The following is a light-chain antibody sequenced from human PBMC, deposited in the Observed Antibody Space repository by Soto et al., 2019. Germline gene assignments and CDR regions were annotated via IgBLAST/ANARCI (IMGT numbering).Light chain of an antibody. J-gene: IGKJ1*01. CDR1: QNVLYSSNNKNY. V-gene: IGKV4-1*01. CDR3: QQYGSSPRET. CDR2: WAS. Sequence: DIVMTQSPDSLAVSLGERATINCKSSQNVLYSSNNKNYLAWYQQKPRQPPKLLIYWASTRESGVPDRFNASGSGTDFTLTISRLEPEDFAVYYCQQYGSSPRETFGQGTKVDIK.